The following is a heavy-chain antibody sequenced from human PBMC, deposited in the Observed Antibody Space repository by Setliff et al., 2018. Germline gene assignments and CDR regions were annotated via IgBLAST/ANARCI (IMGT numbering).Heavy chain of an antibody. CDR2: ISPYSGES. D-gene: IGHD3-16*01. CDR3: TRSRGPRVVLAADFDF. Sequence: ASVKVSCKASGYTFTSYGINWVRQAPGQGLEWMGWISPYSGESNYAQKFQDRLTVTADTSTKTTYMELRSLTSDDTAVYFCTRSRGPRVVLAADFDFWGQGTLVTV. V-gene: IGHV1-18*01. CDR1: GYTFTSYG. J-gene: IGHJ4*02.